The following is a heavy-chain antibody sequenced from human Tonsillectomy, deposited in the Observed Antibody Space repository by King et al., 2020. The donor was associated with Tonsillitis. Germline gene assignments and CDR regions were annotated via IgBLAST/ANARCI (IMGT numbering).Heavy chain of an antibody. D-gene: IGHD5/OR15-5a*01. V-gene: IGHV3-49*04. CDR3: TRLIVSRAYYFDY. CDR2: IRSKIFGVTT. CDR1: GFIFGDYD. Sequence: VQLVESGGGLVQPGRSLRLSGTVSGFIFGDYDMNWVRQAPGEGREWVGFIRSKIFGVTTDYAASVKGRFTISRDDSKSIAYLQINSLKTEDTAVYYCTRLIVSRAYYFDYWGQGTLVTVSS. J-gene: IGHJ4*02.